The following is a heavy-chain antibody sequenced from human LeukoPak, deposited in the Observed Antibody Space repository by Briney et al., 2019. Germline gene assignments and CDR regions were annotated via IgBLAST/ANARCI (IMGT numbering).Heavy chain of an antibody. D-gene: IGHD6-19*01. V-gene: IGHV3-66*01. CDR2: IYTGGIT. CDR1: GFSVSSNF. Sequence: GGSLRLSCAASGFSVSSNFVSWVRQAPGKGLEWVSVIYTGGITYHADSVKGRFTTSRENSKNTLYLQMNSLRADDTAVHYCVSGTSSGWYGRSWGQGTLVIVSS. CDR3: VSGTSSGWYGRS. J-gene: IGHJ4*02.